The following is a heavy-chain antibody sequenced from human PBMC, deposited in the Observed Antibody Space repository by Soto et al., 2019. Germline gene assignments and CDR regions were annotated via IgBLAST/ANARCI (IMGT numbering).Heavy chain of an antibody. J-gene: IGHJ6*02. CDR3: ASEGAFSDFWSGYYYYYGIDV. CDR1: GFTFSSYS. D-gene: IGHD3-3*01. CDR2: ISSSSSYI. Sequence: EVQLVESGGGLVKPGGSLRLSCAASGFTFSSYSMNWVRQAPGKGLEWVSSISSSSSYIYYADSVKGRFTISRDNAKNSLYVQMNRLRADETAVYYCASEGAFSDFWSGYYYYYGIDVWGQGTTVTVSS. V-gene: IGHV3-21*01.